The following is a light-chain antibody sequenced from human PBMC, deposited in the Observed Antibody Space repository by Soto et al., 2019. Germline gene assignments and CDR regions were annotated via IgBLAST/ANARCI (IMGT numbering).Light chain of an antibody. CDR3: QQYYSTPPT. CDR2: WAS. V-gene: IGKV4-1*01. CDR1: QSVLYSSNNKNY. Sequence: DIVMTQSPDSLAVSLGERATINCKSSQSVLYSSNNKNYLAWYQQKPGQPPKLLIYWASTRESGVPDRFRGSGSGTDFTLTISSLQAEDVAFYYCQQYYSTPPTFGPGTKVDIK. J-gene: IGKJ3*01.